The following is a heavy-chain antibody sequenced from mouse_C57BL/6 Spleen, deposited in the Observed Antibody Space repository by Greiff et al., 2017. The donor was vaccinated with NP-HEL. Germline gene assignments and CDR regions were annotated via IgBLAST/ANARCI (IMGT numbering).Heavy chain of an antibody. J-gene: IGHJ2*01. CDR2: ISSGSSTI. D-gene: IGHD1-1*01. CDR3: ARGHYYGSSQGDYFDY. Sequence: EVKLVESGGGLVKPGGSLKLSCAASGFTFSDYGMHWVRQAPEKGLEWVAYISSGSSTIYYADTVKGRFTISRDNAKNTLFLQMTSLRSEDTAMYYCARGHYYGSSQGDYFDYWGQGTTLTVSS. V-gene: IGHV5-17*01. CDR1: GFTFSDYG.